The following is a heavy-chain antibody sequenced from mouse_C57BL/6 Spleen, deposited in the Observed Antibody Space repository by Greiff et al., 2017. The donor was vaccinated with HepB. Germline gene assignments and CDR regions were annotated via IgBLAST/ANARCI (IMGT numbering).Heavy chain of an antibody. CDR1: GYTFTSYW. J-gene: IGHJ2*01. Sequence: VQLQQPGAELVRPGSSVKLSCKASGYTFTSYWMHWVKQRPIQGLEWIGNIDPSDSETHYNQKFKDKATLTVDKSSSTAYMQLSSLTSEDSAVYYGAREDSRSSYYFDYWGQGTTLTVSS. V-gene: IGHV1-52*01. D-gene: IGHD6-1*01. CDR3: AREDSRSSYYFDY. CDR2: IDPSDSET.